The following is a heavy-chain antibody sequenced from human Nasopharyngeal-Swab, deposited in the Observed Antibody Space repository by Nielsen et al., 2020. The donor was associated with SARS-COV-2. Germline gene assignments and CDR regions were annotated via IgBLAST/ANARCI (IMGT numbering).Heavy chain of an antibody. CDR3: ARDPYGSGSYYKGATFDY. D-gene: IGHD3-10*01. J-gene: IGHJ4*02. V-gene: IGHV1-69*13. Sequence: SVQVSCKASGGTFSSYAISWVRQAPAQGLEWMGGIIPIFGTANYAQKFQGRVTITADESTSTAYMELSSLRSEDTAVYYCARDPYGSGSYYKGATFDYWGQGTLVTVSS. CDR1: GGTFSSYA. CDR2: IIPIFGTA.